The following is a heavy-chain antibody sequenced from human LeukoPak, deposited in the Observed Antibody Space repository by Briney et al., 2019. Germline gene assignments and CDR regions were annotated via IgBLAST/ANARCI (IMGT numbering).Heavy chain of an antibody. CDR3: ARRGIQLWPHDDY. J-gene: IGHJ4*02. Sequence: PGGSLRLSCTVSGCTFSGYEMNWVRQAPGKGPEWVSYISSSGSTIFYADSVKGRFTISRDNAKNSLYLQMNSLRAEDTAVYYCARRGIQLWPHDDYWGQGTLVTVSS. V-gene: IGHV3-48*03. CDR2: ISSSGSTI. D-gene: IGHD5-18*01. CDR1: GCTFSGYE.